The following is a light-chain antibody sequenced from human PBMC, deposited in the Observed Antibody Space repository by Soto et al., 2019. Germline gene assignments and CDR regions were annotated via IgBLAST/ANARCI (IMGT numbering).Light chain of an antibody. CDR1: SSDVGSYNY. CDR3: SSYTSTSSLV. CDR2: DVS. J-gene: IGLJ2*01. Sequence: QSALTQPASVSGSPGQSITISCTGTSSDVGSYNYVSWYQQRPGKAPTLMIYDVSNRPSGVSNRFSASKSGNTASLTISGLQAEDEADYYCSSYTSTSSLVFGGGTQLTVL. V-gene: IGLV2-14*01.